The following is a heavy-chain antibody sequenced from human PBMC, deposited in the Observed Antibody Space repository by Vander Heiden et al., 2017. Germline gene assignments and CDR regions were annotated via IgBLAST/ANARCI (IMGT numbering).Heavy chain of an antibody. Sequence: QQHLQESGPGLVKPSETLSLTCTVSGGSISSSTYSWGWIRHPRGKGLEWIGIFYYGGSAYYNPSLKSRVTISVDTSKNQFSLKLSSVTAAETAVYYCARAYVWESYRYNMNWFDPWGQGTLVTVSS. CDR1: GGSISSSTYS. D-gene: IGHD3-16*02. CDR3: ARAYVWESYRYNMNWFDP. J-gene: IGHJ5*02. V-gene: IGHV4-39*01. CDR2: FYYGGSA.